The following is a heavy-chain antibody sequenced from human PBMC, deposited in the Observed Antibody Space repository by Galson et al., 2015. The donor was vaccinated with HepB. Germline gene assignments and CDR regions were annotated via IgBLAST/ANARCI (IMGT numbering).Heavy chain of an antibody. V-gene: IGHV1-18*01. J-gene: IGHJ4*02. CDR1: GYKLTNYG. Sequence: SVKVSCKASGYKLTNYGINWVRQAPGQGLEWMGWINSYNGNTDYAQKFQGRVTMTTDTSTSTAYMELRSLRSDDTAVYYCARGYYDSSGYCDYWGQGTLVTVSS. CDR3: ARGYYDSSGYCDY. D-gene: IGHD3-22*01. CDR2: INSYNGNT.